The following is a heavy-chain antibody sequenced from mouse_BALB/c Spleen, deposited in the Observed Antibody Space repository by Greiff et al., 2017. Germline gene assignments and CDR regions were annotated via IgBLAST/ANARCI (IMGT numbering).Heavy chain of an antibody. Sequence: VQLKESGPELVKPGASVKISCKASGYSFTGYYMHWVKQSHVKSLEWIGRINPYNGATSYNQNFKDKASLTVDKSSSTAYMELHSLTSEDSAVYYCARVGNYEGYAMDYWGQGTSVTVSS. CDR2: INPYNGAT. D-gene: IGHD2-1*01. CDR1: GYSFTGYY. V-gene: IGHV1-31*01. CDR3: ARVGNYEGYAMDY. J-gene: IGHJ4*01.